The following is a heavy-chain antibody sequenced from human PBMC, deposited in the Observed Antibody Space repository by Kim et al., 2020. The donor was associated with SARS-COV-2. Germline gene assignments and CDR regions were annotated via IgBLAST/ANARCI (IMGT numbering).Heavy chain of an antibody. J-gene: IGHJ4*02. CDR2: ISGSGGST. V-gene: IGHV3-23*01. CDR1: GFTFSSYA. D-gene: IGHD3-16*02. Sequence: GGSLRLSCAASGFTFSSYAMSWVRQAPGKGLEWVSAISGSGGSTYYADSVKGRFTISRDNSKNTLYLQMNSLRAEDTAVYYCAKVLYYDYVWGSYRQYYFDYWGQGTLVTVSS. CDR3: AKVLYYDYVWGSYRQYYFDY.